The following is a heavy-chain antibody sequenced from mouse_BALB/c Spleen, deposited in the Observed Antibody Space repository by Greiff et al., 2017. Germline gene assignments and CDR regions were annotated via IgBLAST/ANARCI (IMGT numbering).Heavy chain of an antibody. CDR2: ISYSGST. CDR1: GYSITSDYA. J-gene: IGHJ3*01. V-gene: IGHV3-2*02. D-gene: IGHD2-4*01. Sequence: EVQLVESGPGLVKPSQSLSLTCTVTGYSITSDYAWNWIRQFPGNKLEWMGYISYSGSTSYNPSLKSRISITRDTSKNQFFLQLNSVTTEDTATYYCANYDYDGFAYWGQGTLVTVSA. CDR3: ANYDYDGFAY.